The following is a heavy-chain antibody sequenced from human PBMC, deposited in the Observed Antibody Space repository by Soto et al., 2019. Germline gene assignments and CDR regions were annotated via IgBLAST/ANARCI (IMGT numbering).Heavy chain of an antibody. D-gene: IGHD3-10*01. CDR2: IGSTGTYT. CDR3: AQGGSGSSSPFDY. J-gene: IGHJ4*02. CDR1: GFTFSHYS. V-gene: IGHV3-21*06. Sequence: DVHLLESGGGLVKPGGSLRLSCAASGFTFSHYSLNWVRQAPGKGLEWVSSIGSTGTYTFHADSVKGRFTISRDNSKNLLYLQTASLRAEDTAVYYFAQGGSGSSSPFDYWGQGTVVSVSS.